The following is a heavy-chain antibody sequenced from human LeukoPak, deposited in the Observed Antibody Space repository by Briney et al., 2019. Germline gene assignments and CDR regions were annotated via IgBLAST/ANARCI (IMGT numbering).Heavy chain of an antibody. Sequence: GGSLRLSCAASGFTLSSYWMSWVRQAPGKGLEWVANIKQDGSEKYYVDSVKGRFTISRDNAKNSLYLQMNSLRAEDAAVYYCARGYFDWAWLGGYYYYMDVWGKGTTVTISS. CDR3: ARGYFDWAWLGGYYYYMDV. D-gene: IGHD3-9*01. J-gene: IGHJ6*03. CDR2: IKQDGSEK. V-gene: IGHV3-7*01. CDR1: GFTLSSYW.